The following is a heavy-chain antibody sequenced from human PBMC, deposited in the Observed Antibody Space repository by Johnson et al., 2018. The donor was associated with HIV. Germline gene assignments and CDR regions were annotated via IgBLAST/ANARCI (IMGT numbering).Heavy chain of an antibody. V-gene: IGHV3-30*04. CDR2: ISYDGSNK. Sequence: QVQLVESGGGVVQPGRSLRLSCAASGFTFSSYAMHWVRQAPGKGLEWVAVISYDGSNKYYADSVKGRFTISRDNAKNFVHLQMNSLRVEDTAVYYCAREGSSGYYDAFDIWGQGTMVTVSS. J-gene: IGHJ3*02. CDR3: AREGSSGYYDAFDI. D-gene: IGHD3-22*01. CDR1: GFTFSSYA.